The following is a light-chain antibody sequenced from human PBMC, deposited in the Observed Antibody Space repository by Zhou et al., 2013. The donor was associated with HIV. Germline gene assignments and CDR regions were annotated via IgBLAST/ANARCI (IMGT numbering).Light chain of an antibody. Sequence: DIQLTQSPSTLSASLGDRVTITCRASQPIGFWLAWYQQKPGKAPKLLISKAYTLESGVPSRFSGSGSGTEFTLTISSLQPDDFATYFCQQYNSYPCSFGQGTKLEIK. J-gene: IGKJ2*04. CDR3: QQYNSYPCS. V-gene: IGKV1-5*03. CDR2: KAY. CDR1: QPIGFW.